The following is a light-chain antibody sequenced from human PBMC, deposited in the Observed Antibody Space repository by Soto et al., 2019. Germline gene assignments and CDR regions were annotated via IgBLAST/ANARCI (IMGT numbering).Light chain of an antibody. V-gene: IGKV3-11*01. CDR1: QSVSSY. Sequence: EIVLTQSPATLSLSPGERATLSCRASQSVSSYLAWYQQKPGQAPRLLIYDASNRATGIPARFSGSGSGTDFTLTISSLEPEDFAVYYYQQRSNFMYTFGQGTKLEIK. CDR3: QQRSNFMYT. CDR2: DAS. J-gene: IGKJ2*01.